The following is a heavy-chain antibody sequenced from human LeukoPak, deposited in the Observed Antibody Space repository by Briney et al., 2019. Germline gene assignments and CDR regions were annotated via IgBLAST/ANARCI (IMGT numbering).Heavy chain of an antibody. J-gene: IGHJ3*02. CDR2: ISGSGGST. D-gene: IGHD1-26*01. CDR1: GFTFRSYA. V-gene: IGHV3-23*01. CDR3: AKDLPGAQRWGGAFDI. Sequence: PGGSLRRSCVESGFTFRSYAMSWVRQAPGKGMEWVSAISGSGGSTYYADSVKGRFTISRDNSKNTLYLQMNSLRAEDTAVYHCAKDLPGAQRWGGAFDIWGQGRMVAVSS.